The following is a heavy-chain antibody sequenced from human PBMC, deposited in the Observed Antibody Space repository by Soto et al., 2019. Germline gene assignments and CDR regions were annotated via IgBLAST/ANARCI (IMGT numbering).Heavy chain of an antibody. J-gene: IGHJ4*02. V-gene: IGHV3-30-3*01. CDR2: ISYDGSNK. CDR1: GFTFSSYA. D-gene: IGHD3-3*01. CDR3: ARGGLSRFYYFDY. Sequence: GGSLRLSCAASGFTFSSYAMHWVRQAPGKGLEWVAVISYDGSNKYYADSVKGRFTISRDNSKNTLYLQMNSQRAEDTAVYYCARGGLSRFYYFDYWGQGTLVTVSS.